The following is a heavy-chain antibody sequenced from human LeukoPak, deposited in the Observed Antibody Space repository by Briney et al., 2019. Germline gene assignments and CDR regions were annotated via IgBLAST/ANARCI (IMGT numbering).Heavy chain of an antibody. D-gene: IGHD6-13*01. CDR3: ARGIAAAGSGVDP. CDR2: INHSGST. V-gene: IGHV4-34*01. CDR1: GGSFSGYY. Sequence: PSETLSLTCAVYGGSFSGYYWSWIRQPPGKGLEWIGEINHSGSTNYNPSLKSRVTISVDTSKNQFSLKLSSVTAADTAVYYCARGIAAAGSGVDPWGQGTLVTVSS. J-gene: IGHJ5*02.